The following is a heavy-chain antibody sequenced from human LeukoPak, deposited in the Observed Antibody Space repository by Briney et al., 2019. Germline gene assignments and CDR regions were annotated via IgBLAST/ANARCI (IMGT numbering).Heavy chain of an antibody. V-gene: IGHV4-59*01. CDR1: GGSISSYY. Sequence: PSETLSLTCTVSGGSISSYYWSWIRQPPGKGLEWLGYIYYSGSTNYNPSLKSRVTISVDTSKNQFSLKLSSVTAADTAVYYCASGEMATITSIDYWGQGTLVTVSS. CDR3: ASGEMATITSIDY. D-gene: IGHD5-24*01. CDR2: IYYSGST. J-gene: IGHJ4*02.